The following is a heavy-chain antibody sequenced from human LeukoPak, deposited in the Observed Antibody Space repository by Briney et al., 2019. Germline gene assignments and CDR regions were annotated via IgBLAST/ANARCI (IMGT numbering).Heavy chain of an antibody. CDR3: AGYSSSGYYYYGMDV. CDR2: IYPSGSS. V-gene: IGHV4-30-2*01. J-gene: IGHJ6*02. CDR1: GGSISSDTYS. Sequence: PSQTLSLTCAVSGGSISSDTYSWSWIRQPPGKGLEWIGYIYPSGSSYYNPSLKSRVTISVDTSKNQFSLKLSSVTAADTAVYYCAGYSSSGYYYYGMDVWGQGTTVTVSS. D-gene: IGHD6-6*01.